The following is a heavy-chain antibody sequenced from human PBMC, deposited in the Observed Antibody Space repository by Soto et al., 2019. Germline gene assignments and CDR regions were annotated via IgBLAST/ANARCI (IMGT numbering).Heavy chain of an antibody. Sequence: EVQLLESGGGLVKPGGSLRLSCAASGFTFSNYAMNWVRQAPGKGLEWVSSIRGRGDDTYYADSVKGRFTVSRDNSKSTLYLQMNSLRAEDTAVYYCSKDRWVLPFLDSFDYWGQGTLLTVSS. CDR1: GFTFSNYA. CDR3: SKDRWVLPFLDSFDY. D-gene: IGHD3-3*01. V-gene: IGHV3-23*01. J-gene: IGHJ4*02. CDR2: IRGRGDDT.